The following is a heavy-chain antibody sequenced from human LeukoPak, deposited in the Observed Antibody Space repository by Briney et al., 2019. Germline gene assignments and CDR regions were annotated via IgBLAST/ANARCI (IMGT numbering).Heavy chain of an antibody. J-gene: IGHJ4*02. CDR1: GYSFTNYW. CDR3: ARSPSLVPSFDY. CDR2: IYPSDSDI. V-gene: IGHV5-51*01. D-gene: IGHD3-10*01. Sequence: RGASLKISCKGSGYSFTNYWIGWVRQMPGKGLEWMGIIYPSDSDIRYSPSFQGQVTISADKSITTAYLQWSSLKASDAAMYYCARSPSLVPSFDYWGQGTLVTVSS.